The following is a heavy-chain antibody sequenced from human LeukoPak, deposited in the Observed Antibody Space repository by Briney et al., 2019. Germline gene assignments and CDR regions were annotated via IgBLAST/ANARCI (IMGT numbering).Heavy chain of an antibody. D-gene: IGHD5-24*01. J-gene: IGHJ4*02. CDR1: GFTFSDYS. V-gene: IGHV3-48*01. CDR3: ARDYKYAFDN. CDR2: IGIDSGNT. Sequence: GGSLRLSCAASGFTFSDYSMNWVRQAPGKGLEWISYIGIDSGNTNYSDSVKGRFTISGDKAKNSLYLQMNSLRVEDTAVYYCARDYKYAFDNWGQGTLVTVSS.